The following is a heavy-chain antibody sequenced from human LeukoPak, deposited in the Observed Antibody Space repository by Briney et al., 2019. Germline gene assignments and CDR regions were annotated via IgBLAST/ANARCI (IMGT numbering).Heavy chain of an antibody. CDR3: ASSVAARSTRDLDY. CDR1: GYTFTSYG. D-gene: IGHD6-13*01. J-gene: IGHJ4*02. CDR2: IIPILGIA. V-gene: IGHV1-69*10. Sequence: SVKVSCKASGYTFTSYGISWVRQAPGQGLEWMGWIIPILGIANYAQKFQGRVTITADKSTSTAYMELSSLRSEDTAVYYCASSVAARSTRDLDYWGQGTLVTVSS.